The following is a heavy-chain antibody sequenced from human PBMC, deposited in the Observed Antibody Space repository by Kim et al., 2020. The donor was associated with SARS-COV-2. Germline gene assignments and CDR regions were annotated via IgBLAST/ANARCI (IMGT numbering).Heavy chain of an antibody. CDR2: IYYSGST. Sequence: SETLSLTCTVSGGSISSYYWSWIRQPPGKGLEWIGYIYYSGSTNYNPSLKSRVTISVDTSKNQFSLKLSSVTAADTAVYYCARHPGQWLVLSRGYYYGMDVWGQGTTVTVSS. CDR3: ARHPGQWLVLSRGYYYGMDV. D-gene: IGHD6-19*01. J-gene: IGHJ6*02. CDR1: GGSISSYY. V-gene: IGHV4-59*08.